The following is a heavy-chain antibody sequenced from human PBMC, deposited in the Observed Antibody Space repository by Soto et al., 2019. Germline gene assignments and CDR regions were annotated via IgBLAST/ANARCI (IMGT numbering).Heavy chain of an antibody. Sequence: PSETLSLTCTVSGDSISGYYWTWIRQAPGKGLEWIGYVHYSGNTNYNPSLKSRVTMSVDTPKNQFSLRLSSVTTADTAVYYCAGLRGYAGSPIDYWGQGTLVTVSS. CDR3: AGLRGYAGSPIDY. D-gene: IGHD2-15*01. J-gene: IGHJ4*02. V-gene: IGHV4-59*01. CDR2: VHYSGNT. CDR1: GDSISGYY.